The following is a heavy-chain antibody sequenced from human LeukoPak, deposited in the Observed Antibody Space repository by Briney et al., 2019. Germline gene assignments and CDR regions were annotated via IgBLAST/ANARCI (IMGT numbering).Heavy chain of an antibody. J-gene: IGHJ4*02. V-gene: IGHV3-74*01. Sequence: GGSLRLSCAVSEFTFSKYWMLWVRQAPRKGLESVSRINTDGTVTTYADSVKGRFTVSRDNADNTMFLQMNSVRDEDTAVYYCATKQWLAPPPDSWGQGTPVTVSS. CDR3: ATKQWLAPPPDS. CDR1: EFTFSKYW. D-gene: IGHD6-19*01. CDR2: INTDGTVT.